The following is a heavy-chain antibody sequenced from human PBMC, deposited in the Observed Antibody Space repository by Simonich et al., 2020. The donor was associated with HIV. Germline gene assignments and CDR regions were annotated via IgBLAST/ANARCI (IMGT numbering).Heavy chain of an antibody. CDR3: ARQSLAARLFDD. Sequence: QVQLQQWGAGLLKPSETLSLTCAVYGGSFSGYYWMWIRKPPGKGMEWIGAINHSGSTIYSPSLKSRGTRSVDPSKNQFSLKLSSVTAADTAVYYCARQSLAARLFDDWGQGTLVTVSS. J-gene: IGHJ4*02. CDR2: INHSGST. CDR1: GGSFSGYY. V-gene: IGHV4-34*02. D-gene: IGHD6-6*01.